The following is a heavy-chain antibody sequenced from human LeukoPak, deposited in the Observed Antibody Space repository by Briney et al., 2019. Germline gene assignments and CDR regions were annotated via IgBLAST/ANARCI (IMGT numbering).Heavy chain of an antibody. CDR3: ARELMGLTMIVVVNPIDY. V-gene: IGHV3-23*01. CDR1: GFTFSSYV. J-gene: IGHJ4*02. Sequence: GGSLRLSCAASGFTFSSYVRSWVRQAPGKGLEWVSAVSDSGGATFYADSVKGRFTISRDNAKNSLFLQMNSLRAEDTAVYYCARELMGLTMIVVVNPIDYWGQGTLVTVSS. CDR2: VSDSGGAT. D-gene: IGHD3-22*01.